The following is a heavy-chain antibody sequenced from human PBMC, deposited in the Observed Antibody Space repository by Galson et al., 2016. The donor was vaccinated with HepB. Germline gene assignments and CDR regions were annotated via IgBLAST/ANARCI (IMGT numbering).Heavy chain of an antibody. J-gene: IGHJ3*01. CDR2: ISGGTT. D-gene: IGHD2-2*01. V-gene: IGHV3-15*07. CDR3: TTDKGDCSSGTCRGIAFDV. Sequence: SLRLSCAASGFTFSSHSLNWVRQAPGKGLEWVSSISGGTTDYAAPVEGRFTISRDDSKNTLYLQMNSLKTEDTAIYHCTTDKGDCSSGTCRGIAFDVWGQGNNGHRLF. CDR1: GFTFSSHS.